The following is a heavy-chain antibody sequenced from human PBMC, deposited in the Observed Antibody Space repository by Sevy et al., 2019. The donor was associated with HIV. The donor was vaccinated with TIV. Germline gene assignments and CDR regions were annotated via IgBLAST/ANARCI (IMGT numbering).Heavy chain of an antibody. J-gene: IGHJ3*01. V-gene: IGHV3-23*01. Sequence: GGSLRLSCAGSVFIFNNYAMSWVRQVPGKGLEWVSGINGNGDSTNYADSAKGRFTISRDNSKSTLYLQRNSLRAEDTAVYYCAKDYYDSGGYYFYPARPTAFDLWGQGTMVTVSS. D-gene: IGHD3-22*01. CDR2: INGNGDST. CDR3: AKDYYDSGGYYFYPARPTAFDL. CDR1: VFIFNNYA.